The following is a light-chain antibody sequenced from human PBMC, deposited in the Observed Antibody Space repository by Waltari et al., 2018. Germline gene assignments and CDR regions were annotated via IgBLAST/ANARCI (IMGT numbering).Light chain of an antibody. Sequence: QSALTQPASVSGSPGQSITISCTGTSSDVGSYNLGSWYQQHPGNAPKLRLWEGSKRPSGVSDRFSASHSGNTAALTIAGLQAEDYADYYCCSYAGSGTYVFGTGTYVTLL. J-gene: IGLJ1*01. CDR3: CSYAGSGTYV. CDR1: SSDVGSYNL. V-gene: IGLV2-23*01. CDR2: EGS.